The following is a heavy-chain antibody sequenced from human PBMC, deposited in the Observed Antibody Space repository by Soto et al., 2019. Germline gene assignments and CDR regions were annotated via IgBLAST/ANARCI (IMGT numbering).Heavy chain of an antibody. Sequence: SGPTLVNPTQTLTLTCTFSGFSLSSRAVGVGWIRQPPGKTLEWLAFTYWDDDDHYSPSLMSRLTITKDTSKNQVVLTMTNMDPVDTATYYCAHGSGWLFDYWGQGTLVTSPQ. J-gene: IGHJ4*02. CDR1: GFSLSSRAVG. CDR3: AHGSGWLFDY. V-gene: IGHV2-5*02. CDR2: TYWDDDD. D-gene: IGHD6-19*01.